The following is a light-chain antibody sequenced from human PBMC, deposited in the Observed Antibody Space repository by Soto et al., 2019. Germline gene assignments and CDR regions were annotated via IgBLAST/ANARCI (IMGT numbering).Light chain of an antibody. V-gene: IGLV1-44*01. CDR1: RSNIGSNT. CDR2: SHN. Sequence: QSVLTQPPSASGAPGQRVTISCSGSRSNIGSNTVNWYQQLPGTAPKLLIYSHNQRPSGVPDRFSVSKSGTSASLAISGPQAEDEADYYCATWDDNLDGYVFGTGTKLTVL. CDR3: ATWDDNLDGYV. J-gene: IGLJ1*01.